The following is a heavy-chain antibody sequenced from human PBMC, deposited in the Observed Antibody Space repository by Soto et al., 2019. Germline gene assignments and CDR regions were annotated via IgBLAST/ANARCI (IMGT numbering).Heavy chain of an antibody. J-gene: IGHJ6*02. V-gene: IGHV4-59*01. CDR1: GGSISSYY. CDR2: IYYSGST. CDR3: ARDTYVAAAGIPYYYYYGMDV. D-gene: IGHD6-13*01. Sequence: SETLSLTCTVSGGSISSYYWSWIRQPPGKGLECIGYIYYSGSTNYNPSLKSRVTISVDTPKNQFSLKLSSVTAADTAVYYCARDTYVAAAGIPYYYYYGMDVWGQGTTVTVSS.